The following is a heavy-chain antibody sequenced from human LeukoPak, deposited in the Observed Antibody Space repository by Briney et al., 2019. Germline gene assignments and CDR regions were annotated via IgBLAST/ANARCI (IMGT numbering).Heavy chain of an antibody. CDR1: GFTFSDYY. Sequence: PGGSLRLSCAASGFTFSDYYMSWIRQAPGKGLEWVSYISSSGSTIYYADSVKGRFTISRDNAKNSLYLQMNSLRAEDTAVYYCARESVHRIAVAVAFDIWGQGTMVTVSS. D-gene: IGHD6-19*01. CDR3: ARESVHRIAVAVAFDI. CDR2: ISSSGSTI. J-gene: IGHJ3*02. V-gene: IGHV3-11*04.